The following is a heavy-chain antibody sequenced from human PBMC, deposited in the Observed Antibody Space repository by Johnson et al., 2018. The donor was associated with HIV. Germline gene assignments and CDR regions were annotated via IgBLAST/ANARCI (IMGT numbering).Heavy chain of an antibody. D-gene: IGHD6-13*01. Sequence: DVQLVESGGGLVQPGRSLRLSCAASGFTFDDYAMHWVRQAPGKGLEWVSGISWNSGSIGYADSVKGRFTISRDNARNSLYLQMNSLRAEDTAVYYCAKDGGEISIWFSTPDAFDIWGQGTMVTVSS. CDR2: ISWNSGSI. V-gene: IGHV3-9*01. CDR3: AKDGGEISIWFSTPDAFDI. CDR1: GFTFDDYA. J-gene: IGHJ3*02.